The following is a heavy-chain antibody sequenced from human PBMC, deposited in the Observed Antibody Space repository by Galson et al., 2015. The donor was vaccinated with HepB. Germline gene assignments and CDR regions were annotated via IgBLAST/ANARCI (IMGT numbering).Heavy chain of an antibody. J-gene: IGHJ4*02. V-gene: IGHV3-48*02. CDR3: ARMWAATPYYFDY. Sequence: SLRLSCAASGFTFSSYSMNWVRQAPGKGLEWVSYSSSSSSTIYYADSVKGRFTISRDNARNSLYLQMNSLRDEDTAVYYCARMWAATPYYFDYWGQGTLVTVSS. CDR2: SSSSSSTI. D-gene: IGHD6-25*01. CDR1: GFTFSSYS.